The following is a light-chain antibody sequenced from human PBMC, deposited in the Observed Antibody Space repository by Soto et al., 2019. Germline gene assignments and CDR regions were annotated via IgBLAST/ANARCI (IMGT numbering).Light chain of an antibody. CDR3: QQSYRPPWT. Sequence: DIQVTKSPSSLSASVGYRVTITCRASQSISSFLNWYQQKPGKAPKLLIYAASSLQSGVPSRFSGSGSGTDFTLTISSLQPEDFASYYRQQSYRPPWTFGQGTKVDIK. V-gene: IGKV1-39*01. CDR2: AAS. CDR1: QSISSF. J-gene: IGKJ1*01.